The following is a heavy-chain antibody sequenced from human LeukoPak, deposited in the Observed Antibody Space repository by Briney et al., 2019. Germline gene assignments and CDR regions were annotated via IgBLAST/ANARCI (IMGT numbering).Heavy chain of an antibody. J-gene: IGHJ3*02. V-gene: IGHV4-59*01. CDR1: GGSISSYY. CDR2: IYYSGST. CDR3: ARDSGGWYPRSAFDI. Sequence: PSETLSLTCTVSGGSISSYYWSWIRQPPGKGLEWIGYIYYSGSTNYNPSLKSRVTISVDTPKNQFSLKLSSATAADTAVYYCARDSGGWYPRSAFDIWGQGTMVTVSS. D-gene: IGHD6-19*01.